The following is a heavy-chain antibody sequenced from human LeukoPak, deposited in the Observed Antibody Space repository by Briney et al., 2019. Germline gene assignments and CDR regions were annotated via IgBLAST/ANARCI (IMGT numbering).Heavy chain of an antibody. CDR1: GGSISSSSYY. Sequence: SETLSFTCTVSGGSISSSSYYWGWIRQPPGKGLEWIGSIYYSGSTYYNPSLKSRVTISVDTSKNQFSLKLSSVTAADTAVYYCARGGYYYDSSGYRNWFDPWGQGTLVTVSS. D-gene: IGHD3-22*01. CDR3: ARGGYYYDSSGYRNWFDP. CDR2: IYYSGST. V-gene: IGHV4-39*01. J-gene: IGHJ5*02.